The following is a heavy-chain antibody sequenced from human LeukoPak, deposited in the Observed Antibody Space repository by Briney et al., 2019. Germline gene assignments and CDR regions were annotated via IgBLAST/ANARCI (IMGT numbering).Heavy chain of an antibody. D-gene: IGHD5-12*01. Sequence: ASVKVSCKPSGYTFTGYYMHWVRQAPGQGLEWMGIINPSGGSTSYAQKFQGRVTMTRDTSTSTVYMELSSLRSEDTAAYYCARDGGYDYFDYWGEGTLVTVSS. V-gene: IGHV1-46*01. J-gene: IGHJ4*02. CDR2: INPSGGST. CDR3: ARDGGYDYFDY. CDR1: GYTFTGYY.